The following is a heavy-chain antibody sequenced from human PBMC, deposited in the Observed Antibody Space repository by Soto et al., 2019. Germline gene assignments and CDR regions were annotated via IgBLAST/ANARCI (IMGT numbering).Heavy chain of an antibody. J-gene: IGHJ6*04. D-gene: IGHD6-13*01. CDR2: IIPIFGTA. CDR1: GGTFSSYA. Sequence: SVKVSCKASGGTFSSYAISWVRQAPGQGLEWMGGIIPIFGTANYAQKFQGRVTITADESTSTAYMELSSLRSEDTAVYYCARDKSGAYRSNGYDADGMDVWGKGTRVTVSS. CDR3: ARDKSGAYRSNGYDADGMDV. V-gene: IGHV1-69*13.